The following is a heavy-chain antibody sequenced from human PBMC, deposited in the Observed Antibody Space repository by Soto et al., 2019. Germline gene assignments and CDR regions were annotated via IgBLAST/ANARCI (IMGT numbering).Heavy chain of an antibody. J-gene: IGHJ4*02. V-gene: IGHV4-59*01. D-gene: IGHD6-13*01. CDR3: ARRYGTVFDY. CDR1: GGSISSYY. CDR2: IYYSGGT. Sequence: QVQLQESGPGLVKPSETLSLTCTVSGGSISSYYWSWIRQPPGKGLEWIGYIYYSGGTNYNPSLNSRATIPVDTSKNQFSLKLSSVTAADTAVYYCARRYGTVFDYWGQGTLVTVSS.